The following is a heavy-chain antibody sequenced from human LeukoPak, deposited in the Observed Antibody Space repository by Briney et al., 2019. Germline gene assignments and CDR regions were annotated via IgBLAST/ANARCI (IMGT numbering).Heavy chain of an antibody. D-gene: IGHD3-10*01. CDR2: IKEDGSEK. CDR1: GFIFSTYW. J-gene: IGHJ6*02. V-gene: IGHV3-7*03. Sequence: GGSLRLSCAASGFIFSTYWMSWVRQAPGKGLEWVANIKEDGSEKYYVDSVKGRFTISRDNAKNSLYLQMNSLRAEDTAVYYCTTGVYGSYYYYGMDVWGQGTTVTVSS. CDR3: TTGVYGSYYYYGMDV.